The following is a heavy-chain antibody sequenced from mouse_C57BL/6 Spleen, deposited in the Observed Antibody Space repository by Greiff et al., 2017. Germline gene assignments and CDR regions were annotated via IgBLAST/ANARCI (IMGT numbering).Heavy chain of an antibody. J-gene: IGHJ1*03. Sequence: QVQLQQSGPELVKPGASVKISCKASGYAFSSSWMNWVKQRPGKGLEWIGRIYPGDGDTNYNGKFKGKATLTADKSSSTAYMQLSSLTSEDSAVYFCARWHYYYGSSSYWYFDVWGTGTTVTVSS. CDR3: ARWHYYYGSSSYWYFDV. D-gene: IGHD1-1*01. V-gene: IGHV1-82*01. CDR2: IYPGDGDT. CDR1: GYAFSSSW.